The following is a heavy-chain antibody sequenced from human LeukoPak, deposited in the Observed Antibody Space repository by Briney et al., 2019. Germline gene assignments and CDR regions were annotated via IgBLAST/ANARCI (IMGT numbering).Heavy chain of an antibody. D-gene: IGHD3-10*01. Sequence: PGGSLRLSCAASGFILSTYGMHWVRQAPGKGLEWVAVIWYDGSNKYYADSVKGRFTISRDNSKNTLYLQMNSLRAEDTAVYYCARETLTYFYDSGSRHWGQGTLVTVSS. CDR2: IWYDGSNK. V-gene: IGHV3-33*08. J-gene: IGHJ4*02. CDR3: ARETLTYFYDSGSRH. CDR1: GFILSTYG.